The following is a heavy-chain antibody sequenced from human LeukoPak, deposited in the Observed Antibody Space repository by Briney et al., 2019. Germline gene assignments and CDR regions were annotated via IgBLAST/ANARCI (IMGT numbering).Heavy chain of an antibody. CDR2: ISDSGGST. V-gene: IGHV3-23*01. J-gene: IGHJ4*02. CDR3: VNGWQIDY. CDR1: GFTFSTYA. D-gene: IGHD6-19*01. Sequence: GGSLRLSCAASGFTFSTYAMNWVRQAPGKGLEWVSGISDSGGSTYYADSVKGRFTISRDNSKKTLYLQMNGLRAEDTAVYFCVNGWQIDYWGQGTLVTVSS.